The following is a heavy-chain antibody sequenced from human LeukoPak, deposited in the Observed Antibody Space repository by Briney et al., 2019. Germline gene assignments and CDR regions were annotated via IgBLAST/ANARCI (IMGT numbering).Heavy chain of an antibody. CDR2: ISSSSSYI. CDR1: GFTFSSYS. V-gene: IGHV3-21*01. J-gene: IGHJ5*02. D-gene: IGHD3-9*01. CDR3: ARSHYDILTGSWFDP. Sequence: GGSLRLSCAASGFTFSSYSMNWVRQAPGKGLEWVSSISSSSSYIYYADSVKGRFTISRDNAKNSLYLQMNSLRAEDTAVYYCARSHYDILTGSWFDPWGQGTLVTVSS.